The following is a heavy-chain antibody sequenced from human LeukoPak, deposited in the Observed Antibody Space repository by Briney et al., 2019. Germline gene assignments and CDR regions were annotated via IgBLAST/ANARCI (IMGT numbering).Heavy chain of an antibody. J-gene: IGHJ4*02. V-gene: IGHV3-7*01. D-gene: IGHD1-26*01. Sequence: GGSLRLSCTASGFTFKNYRMTWVRQAPGKGLEWVASMKDDGNEIQYVDSVKGRFTISRDNAKNSPYLQMNNLRAEDTAVYYCARNRATNDYWGQGTLVTVSS. CDR3: ARNRATNDY. CDR1: GFTFKNYR. CDR2: MKDDGNEI.